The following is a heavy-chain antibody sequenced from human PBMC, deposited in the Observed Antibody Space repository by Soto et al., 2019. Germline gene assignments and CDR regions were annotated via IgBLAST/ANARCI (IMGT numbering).Heavy chain of an antibody. D-gene: IGHD5-18*01. V-gene: IGHV4-30-4*01. CDR2: ISNSGST. CDR1: GGSIDAYF. Sequence: SETLYLTCTVSGGSIDAYFWTWIRQSPGKGLEWIGYISNSGSTGYNPSLKTRLSMSVDRSKNQFTLRLTYVTAADTAVYFCATESGSTYGYFDHWGQGTQVTVSS. CDR3: ATESGSTYGYFDH. J-gene: IGHJ4*02.